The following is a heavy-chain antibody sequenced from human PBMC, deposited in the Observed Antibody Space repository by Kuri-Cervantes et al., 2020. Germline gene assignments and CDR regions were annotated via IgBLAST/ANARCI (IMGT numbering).Heavy chain of an antibody. V-gene: IGHV3-30*01. Sequence: GESLKISCAASGFTFSSYTMHWVRQAPGKGLEWVAVISYDGSNKYYADSVKGRFTISRDNSKNTLYLQMNSLRAEDTAVYYRAGHSSSGYWGQGTLVTVSS. CDR2: ISYDGSNK. CDR1: GFTFSSYT. CDR3: AGHSSSGY. J-gene: IGHJ4*02. D-gene: IGHD6-6*01.